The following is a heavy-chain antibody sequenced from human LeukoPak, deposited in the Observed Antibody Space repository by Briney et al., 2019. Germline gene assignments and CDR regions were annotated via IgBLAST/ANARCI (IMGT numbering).Heavy chain of an antibody. Sequence: ASVKVSCKASGYTFTSYGISWVRQAPGQGLEWMGWISAYNGNTNYAQKLQGRVTMTTDTSTSTAYMELRSLRSDDTAVYYCARGGEILRLLEWLSPYDYWGQGTLVTVSS. CDR3: ARGGEILRLLEWLSPYDY. CDR1: GYTFTSYG. D-gene: IGHD3-3*01. CDR2: ISAYNGNT. V-gene: IGHV1-18*01. J-gene: IGHJ4*02.